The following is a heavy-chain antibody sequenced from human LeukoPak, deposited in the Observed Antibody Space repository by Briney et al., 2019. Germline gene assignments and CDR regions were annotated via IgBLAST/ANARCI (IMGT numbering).Heavy chain of an antibody. CDR1: GGTFSSYA. Sequence: ASVKVSCKASGGTFSSYAISWVRQAPGQGLEWMGGIIPIFGTANYAQKFQGRVTITADESTSTAYMELSSLRSEDTAVYYCCSGSDGHAFDIWGQGTMVTVSS. CDR3: CSGSDGHAFDI. D-gene: IGHD1-26*01. CDR2: IIPIFGTA. J-gene: IGHJ3*02. V-gene: IGHV1-69*13.